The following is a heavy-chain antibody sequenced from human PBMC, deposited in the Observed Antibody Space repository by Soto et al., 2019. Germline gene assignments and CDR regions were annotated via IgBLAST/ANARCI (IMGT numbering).Heavy chain of an antibody. CDR3: VREGSGWNSRGSFDF. J-gene: IGHJ3*01. CDR2: ISGSGGSA. CDR1: GFTFSNYA. Sequence: EVHLLESGGGLVGPGGSLRLSCAASGFTFSNYAMNWVRQAPGKGVECVSVISGSGGSAYYADSVQGRFTISRDNSKNTLYMQMNSLRDEDTAIYYCVREGSGWNSRGSFDFWGRGTMVTVTS. D-gene: IGHD6-19*01. V-gene: IGHV3-23*01.